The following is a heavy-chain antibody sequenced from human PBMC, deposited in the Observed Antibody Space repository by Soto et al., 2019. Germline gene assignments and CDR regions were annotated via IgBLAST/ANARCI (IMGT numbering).Heavy chain of an antibody. J-gene: IGHJ5*02. CDR3: ARYSPPKKSFDSNPGWLDP. V-gene: IGHV4-59*11. Sequence: SETLSLTCIVSGGSISSHYWTWVRQPPGKGLEWIGYVYDSGTSKYNASLESRITMSLDKSRNQFSLSLSYVTAADTAVYFCARYSPPKKSFDSNPGWLDPWGQGTLVTVSS. CDR1: GGSISSHY. D-gene: IGHD2-21*01. CDR2: VYDSGTS.